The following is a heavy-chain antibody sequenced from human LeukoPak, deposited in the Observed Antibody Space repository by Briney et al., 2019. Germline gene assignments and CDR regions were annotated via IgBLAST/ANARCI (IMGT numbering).Heavy chain of an antibody. CDR3: VRDNPRCCGVVPANIDDY. Sequence: GGSLRLSCAASGFTFSSYAMSWVRQAPGKGLEWVSAISGSGGSTYYADSVRGRFTISRDNAKNSLYLQMHSLRAEDTAVYYCVRDNPRCCGVVPANIDDYWGQGTLVTVSS. CDR1: GFTFSSYA. D-gene: IGHD2-15*01. J-gene: IGHJ4*02. CDR2: ISGSGGST. V-gene: IGHV3-23*01.